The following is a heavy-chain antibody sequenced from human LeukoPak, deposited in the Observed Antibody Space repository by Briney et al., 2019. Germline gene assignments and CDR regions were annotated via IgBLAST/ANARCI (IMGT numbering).Heavy chain of an antibody. CDR3: ARPYLWFGEVSEYMDV. CDR2: ISSSGSTI. CDR1: GFTISSYE. V-gene: IGHV3-48*03. D-gene: IGHD3-10*01. J-gene: IGHJ6*03. Sequence: GGSLRRYCAASGFTISSYEMNWVRQAPGKGLEWVSYISSSGSTIYYADSVKGRFTISRDKSKNSLFLQMNSLRAEDTAVYYCARPYLWFGEVSEYMDVWGKGTTVTVSS.